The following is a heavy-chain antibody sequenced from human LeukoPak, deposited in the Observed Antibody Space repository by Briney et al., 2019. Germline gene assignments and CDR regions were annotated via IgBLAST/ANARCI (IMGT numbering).Heavy chain of an antibody. V-gene: IGHV3-30*18. CDR3: AKDSSSVTTRGYFDY. CDR2: ISYDGSNK. CDR1: GFTFSSYG. Sequence: GGSLRLSCAASGFTFSSYGMHWVRQAPGKGLEWVAVISYDGSNKYYAASVKGRFTISRDNSKNTLYLQMNSLRAEDTAVYYCAKDSSSVTTRGYFDYWGQGTLVTVSS. D-gene: IGHD4-17*01. J-gene: IGHJ4*02.